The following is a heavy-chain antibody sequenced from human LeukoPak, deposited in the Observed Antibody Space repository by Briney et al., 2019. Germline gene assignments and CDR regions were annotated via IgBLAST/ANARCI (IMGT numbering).Heavy chain of an antibody. CDR2: INPVGATT. CDR1: GFTFSSYS. CDR3: ARAPYYFFSGDSFPGQFER. D-gene: IGHD3-10*01. Sequence: GGSLRLSCAASGFTFSSYSMSWIRQTPGKGLECISYINPVGATTYYADSVKGRFTISRDNAKNSLYLQMNSLRAEDTAVYYCARAPYYFFSGDSFPGQFERWGQGMLVTVSS. J-gene: IGHJ4*02. V-gene: IGHV3-48*04.